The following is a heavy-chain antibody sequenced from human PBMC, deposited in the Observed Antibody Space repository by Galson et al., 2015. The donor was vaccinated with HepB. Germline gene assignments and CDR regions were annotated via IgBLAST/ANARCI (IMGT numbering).Heavy chain of an antibody. V-gene: IGHV4-39*02. CDR2: IYYGGRT. D-gene: IGHD3-22*01. Sequence: SETLSLTCAVSGVSIGSSLYYWGWIRQSPKKGLEWIGSIYYGGRTYFSPSLQSRVAMSVDTPKNQLSLTLSSVTAADTAVYYCARGGHYYDRTDYWRFFDYWGQGTLVTVSS. CDR1: GVSIGSSLYY. CDR3: ARGGHYYDRTDYWRFFDY. J-gene: IGHJ4*02.